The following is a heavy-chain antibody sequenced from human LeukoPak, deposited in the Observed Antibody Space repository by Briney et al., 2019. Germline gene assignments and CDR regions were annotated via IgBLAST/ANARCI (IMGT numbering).Heavy chain of an antibody. CDR1: GFTFTNYW. J-gene: IGHJ4*02. V-gene: IGHV3-7*01. Sequence: GGSLRLSCAASGFTFTNYWMTWVRQAPGKGLEWVASIEKGGSEKNYVDSVKGRFTISRDNAKNSLYLQMNSLRAEDTAVYYCAKVGDSWDFDYWGQGTLVSVSS. CDR3: AKVGDSWDFDY. D-gene: IGHD3-22*01. CDR2: IEKGGSEK.